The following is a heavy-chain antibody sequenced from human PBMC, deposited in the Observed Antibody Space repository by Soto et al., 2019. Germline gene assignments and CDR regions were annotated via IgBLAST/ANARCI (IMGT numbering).Heavy chain of an antibody. V-gene: IGHV3-23*01. CDR3: AKEPNYDFWSGYRYFDS. D-gene: IGHD3-3*01. CDR2: MSGSGGST. J-gene: IGHJ4*02. CDR1: GFTFSNYA. Sequence: DVQLLESGGGLVQPGGSLRLSCTASGFTFSNYAMSWVRQAPGKGLEWVSSMSGSGGSTYYADSVKGRFTISRDNSKKTLDLHMSSLRSEATAFYYGAKEPNYDFWSGYRYFDSWGQGSLVTVSS.